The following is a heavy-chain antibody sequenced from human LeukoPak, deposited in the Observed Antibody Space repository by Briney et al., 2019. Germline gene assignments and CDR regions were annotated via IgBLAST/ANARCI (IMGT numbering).Heavy chain of an antibody. D-gene: IGHD6-13*01. CDR3: ARTKVAAAGTHPDY. Sequence: SETLSLTCAVYGGSFSGYYWSWIRQPPGKGLEWIGEINHSGSTNYNPSLKSRVTISVDTSKNQFSLKLSSVTAADTAVYYCARTKVAAAGTHPDYWGQGTLVTVSS. J-gene: IGHJ4*02. CDR2: INHSGST. CDR1: GGSFSGYY. V-gene: IGHV4-34*01.